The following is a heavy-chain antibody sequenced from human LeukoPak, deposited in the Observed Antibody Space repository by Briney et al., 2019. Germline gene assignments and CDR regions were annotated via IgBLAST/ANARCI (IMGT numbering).Heavy chain of an antibody. CDR1: GYTFTSYD. CDR3: ARGQDQWHDVFDI. V-gene: IGHV1-8*01. J-gene: IGHJ3*02. CDR2: MNPNSGNT. D-gene: IGHD2-8*01. Sequence: ASVKVSCKASGYTFTSYDINWVRQATGQGLEWMGWMNPNSGNTGYAQKFQGRVTMTRNTSISTAYMELSSLRSEDTAMYYCARGQDQWHDVFDIWGQGTMVTVSS.